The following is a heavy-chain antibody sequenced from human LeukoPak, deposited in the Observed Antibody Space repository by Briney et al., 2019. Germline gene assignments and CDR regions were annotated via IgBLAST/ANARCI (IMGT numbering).Heavy chain of an antibody. Sequence: SETLSLTCTVSGGSISSGSYYWSWIRQPAGKGLEWIGRIYTSGSTNYNPSLKSRVTISVDTSKNQFSLKLSSVTAADTAVYYCARVTTMIVEDAFDIWGQGTMVTVS. CDR2: IYTSGST. D-gene: IGHD3-22*01. CDR1: GGSISSGSYY. CDR3: ARVTTMIVEDAFDI. V-gene: IGHV4-61*02. J-gene: IGHJ3*02.